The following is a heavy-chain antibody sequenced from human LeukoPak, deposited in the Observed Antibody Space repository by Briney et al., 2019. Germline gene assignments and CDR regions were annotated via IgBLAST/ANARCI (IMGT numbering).Heavy chain of an antibody. V-gene: IGHV1-2*02. Sequence: ASVKVSCKASGYTFTHYYMHLVRQAPGQGLEWRGWINPNHGGTIYAQKFQGRVTMTRDTSISTAYMELSRLRSDDTAVYYCARVRDTIARGFEYWGQGTLVTVSS. CDR1: GYTFTHYY. CDR2: INPNHGGT. J-gene: IGHJ4*02. D-gene: IGHD5-18*01. CDR3: ARVRDTIARGFEY.